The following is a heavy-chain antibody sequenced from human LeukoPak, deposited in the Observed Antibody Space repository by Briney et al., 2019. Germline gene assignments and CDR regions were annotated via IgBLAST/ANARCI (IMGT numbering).Heavy chain of an antibody. V-gene: IGHV3-7*01. CDR2: IKQDGSEK. Sequence: PGGSLRLSCAASGFTLRSYWMSWVRQAPGKGLEWVANIKQDGSEKYYVDSVKGRFTISRDNAKNSLYLQMNSLRAEDTAVYYCASGPTYCGGDCYSNFDYWGQGTLVTVSS. J-gene: IGHJ4*02. D-gene: IGHD2-21*01. CDR1: GFTLRSYW. CDR3: ASGPTYCGGDCYSNFDY.